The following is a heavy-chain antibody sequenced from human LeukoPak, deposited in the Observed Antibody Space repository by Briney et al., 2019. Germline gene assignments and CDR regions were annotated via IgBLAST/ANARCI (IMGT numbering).Heavy chain of an antibody. D-gene: IGHD5-12*01. CDR1: GFTFTTFW. J-gene: IGHJ2*01. CDR2: IKRDGSET. Sequence: PGGSLRLSCAASGFTFTTFWMTWLRQAPGKGPEWVANIKRDGSETDYLDSVKGRFTISRDNSKNTLYLQMNSLRAEDTAVYYCAKVGISGYDYWYFDLWGRGTLVTVSS. V-gene: IGHV3-7*01. CDR3: AKVGISGYDYWYFDL.